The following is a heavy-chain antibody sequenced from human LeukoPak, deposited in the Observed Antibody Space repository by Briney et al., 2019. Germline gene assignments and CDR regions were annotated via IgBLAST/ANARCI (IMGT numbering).Heavy chain of an antibody. Sequence: PGGSLRLSCAASGFTFSSYCMNWVRQAPGKGLEWVSYISSSSSTIYYADSVKGRFTISRDNAKNSLYLQMNSLRAEDTAVYYCARGTRSRHQLLWSYFDYWGQGTLVTVSS. CDR3: ARGTRSRHQLLWSYFDY. D-gene: IGHD2-2*01. V-gene: IGHV3-48*04. J-gene: IGHJ4*02. CDR1: GFTFSSYC. CDR2: ISSSSSTI.